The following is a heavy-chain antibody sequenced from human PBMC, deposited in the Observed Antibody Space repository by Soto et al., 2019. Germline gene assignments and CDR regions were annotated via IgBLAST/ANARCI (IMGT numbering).Heavy chain of an antibody. CDR2: INPNGGGT. V-gene: IGHV1-2*02. Sequence: ASVKVSCKASGYTFTGYYMHWVRQAPGQGLEWMGWINPNGGGTNYAQKFQGRVTMTRDTSISTAYMELSRLRSDDTAVYYCARAEIPYRWAAAGQGNFDYWGQGTLVTVSS. D-gene: IGHD6-13*01. CDR1: GYTFTGYY. CDR3: ARAEIPYRWAAAGQGNFDY. J-gene: IGHJ4*02.